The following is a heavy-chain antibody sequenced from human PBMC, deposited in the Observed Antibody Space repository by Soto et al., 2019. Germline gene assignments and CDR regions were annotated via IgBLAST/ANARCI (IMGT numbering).Heavy chain of an antibody. CDR2: IWYDGSNK. CDR1: GFTFSSYW. D-gene: IGHD3-16*02. Sequence: PGGSLSLSCAASGFTFSSYWMHWVRQAPGKGLEWVAVIWYDGSNKYYADSVKGRFTISRDNSKNTLYLQMNSRRAEDTAVYYCARATYYDYIWGSYRYPHLDYWGQGTLVTVSX. J-gene: IGHJ4*02. V-gene: IGHV3-33*08. CDR3: ARATYYDYIWGSYRYPHLDY.